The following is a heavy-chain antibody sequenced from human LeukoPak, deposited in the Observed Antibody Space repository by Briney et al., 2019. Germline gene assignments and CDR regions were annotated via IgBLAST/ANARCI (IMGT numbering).Heavy chain of an antibody. D-gene: IGHD4-11*01. Sequence: PGGSLRLSCAASGFTFSDYNMDWVRQAPGKGLEWVSFISSGGSIVYYADSVKGRFTISRDSAKNSPYLQMTSRRAEDTAVYYCAREGSYSNYVDYWGQGTLVTVSS. CDR1: GFTFSDYN. J-gene: IGHJ4*02. CDR3: AREGSYSNYVDY. V-gene: IGHV3-48*01. CDR2: ISSGGSIV.